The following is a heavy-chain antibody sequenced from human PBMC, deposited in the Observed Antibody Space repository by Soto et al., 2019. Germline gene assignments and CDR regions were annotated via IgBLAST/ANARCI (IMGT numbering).Heavy chain of an antibody. Sequence: QVQLVQSGAEVKKPGSSVKVSCKASGGTFSSYAISWVRQAPGQGLEWMGGIIPIFGTATYAQKFQGRDTITADEATSTAYMELSSLRSEDTAVYYWARRLVGATPFDYWGQGTLVTVSS. CDR1: GGTFSSYA. J-gene: IGHJ4*02. CDR2: IIPIFGTA. D-gene: IGHD1-26*01. CDR3: ARRLVGATPFDY. V-gene: IGHV1-69*01.